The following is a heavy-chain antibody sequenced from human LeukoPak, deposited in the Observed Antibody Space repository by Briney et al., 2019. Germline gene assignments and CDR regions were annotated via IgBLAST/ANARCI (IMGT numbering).Heavy chain of an antibody. CDR1: GGSFSGYY. CDR3: ARGGIAAAGNKYNWFDP. Sequence: PSETLSLTCAVYGGSFSGYYWSWIRQPPGKGLEWIGEINHSGSTNYNPSLKSRVTISVDTSKNQFSLKLSSVTAADTAVYYCARGGIAAAGNKYNWFDPWGQGTLVTVSS. CDR2: INHSGST. V-gene: IGHV4-34*01. J-gene: IGHJ5*02. D-gene: IGHD6-13*01.